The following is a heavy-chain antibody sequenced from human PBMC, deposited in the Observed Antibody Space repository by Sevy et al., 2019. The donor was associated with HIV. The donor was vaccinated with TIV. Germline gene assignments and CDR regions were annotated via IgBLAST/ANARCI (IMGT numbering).Heavy chain of an antibody. J-gene: IGHJ4*02. CDR1: GFTVSSNF. D-gene: IGHD4-17*01. V-gene: IGHV3-53*01. CDR3: ARGKHISDYYGSFDY. CDR2: IYIGGTT. Sequence: GGSLRLSCAASGFTVSSNFMSWVRQAPGKGLEWVSDIYIGGTTYYADSVKGRFTISRDNSKNTLYLQMNSLRAEDTAVYYCARGKHISDYYGSFDYWGQGTLVTVSS.